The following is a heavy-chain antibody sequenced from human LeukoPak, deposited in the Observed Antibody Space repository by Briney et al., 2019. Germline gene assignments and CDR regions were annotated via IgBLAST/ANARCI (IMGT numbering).Heavy chain of an antibody. D-gene: IGHD4-17*01. Sequence: GGSLRLSCAASGFTFSDYYMSWTRQAPGKGLEWISFISSSSSYTNYTDFAKGRFTISRDNTKNSLYLQMNNLRAEDTAVYYCARGGADYVMGYWGQGTLVTASS. CDR1: GFTFSDYY. V-gene: IGHV3-11*06. J-gene: IGHJ4*02. CDR3: ARGGADYVMGY. CDR2: ISSSSSYT.